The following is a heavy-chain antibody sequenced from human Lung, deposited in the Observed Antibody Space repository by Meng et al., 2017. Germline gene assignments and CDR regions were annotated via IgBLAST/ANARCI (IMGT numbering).Heavy chain of an antibody. J-gene: IGHJ4*02. D-gene: IGHD6-19*01. Sequence: QGQLQQWGAGLLKPSETLPLTCAVYGGSFSGYYWSWIRQPPGKGLEWIGEIIDSGSTNYNPSLKSRVTISVDTSKNQFSLRVTSVTAADRAVYYCVRRTYSSVWYFDYWGQGTLVTVSS. CDR1: GGSFSGYY. CDR3: VRRTYSSVWYFDY. V-gene: IGHV4-34*02. CDR2: IIDSGST.